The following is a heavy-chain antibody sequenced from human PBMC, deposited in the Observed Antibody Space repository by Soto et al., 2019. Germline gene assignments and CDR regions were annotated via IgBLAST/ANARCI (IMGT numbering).Heavy chain of an antibody. V-gene: IGHV4-4*02. CDR3: GRTKDYFYGVDV. CDR1: GVSISSSQW. CDR2: IYHNERT. Sequence: QVQLQESGPGLVKPSGTLSLTCAVSGVSISSSQWWSLVRQPPGKGLEWIGEIYHNERTNYNPSLKSRLTMSLDRSKHQVSLKLSSVTAADTATYYCGRTKDYFYGVDVWGQGTTVTVSS. J-gene: IGHJ6*02.